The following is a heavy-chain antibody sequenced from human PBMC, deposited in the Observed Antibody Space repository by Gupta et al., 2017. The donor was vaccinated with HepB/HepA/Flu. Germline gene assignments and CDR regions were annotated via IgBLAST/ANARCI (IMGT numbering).Heavy chain of an antibody. Sequence: EVQLVESGGGLVQPGRSLRLSCTASGFTFGDYAMSWVLQVPVKGLEWVGFIRSKAYGGTTEYFASVKGRFTISRDDSKSIAYLQMNSLKTEDTAVYYCTRLCGGDCYLFEYWGQGTLVTVSS. CDR3: TRLCGGDCYLFEY. V-gene: IGHV3-49*04. J-gene: IGHJ4*02. CDR1: GFTFGDYA. D-gene: IGHD2-21*02. CDR2: IRSKAYGGTT.